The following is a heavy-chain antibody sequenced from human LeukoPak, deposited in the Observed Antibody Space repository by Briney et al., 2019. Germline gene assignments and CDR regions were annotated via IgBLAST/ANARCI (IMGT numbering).Heavy chain of an antibody. CDR1: GFTVSSNY. Sequence: GGSLRLSCAASGFTVSSNYMSWVRQAPGKGLEWVSEIYSDGSTFYAASVKGRFSISRDNSKNTVYLQMNSLRAEDTAMYYCARGESSYCSGGCYFASWGQGTLVTISS. D-gene: IGHD2-21*02. V-gene: IGHV3-53*01. CDR2: IYSDGST. CDR3: ARGESSYCSGGCYFAS. J-gene: IGHJ5*01.